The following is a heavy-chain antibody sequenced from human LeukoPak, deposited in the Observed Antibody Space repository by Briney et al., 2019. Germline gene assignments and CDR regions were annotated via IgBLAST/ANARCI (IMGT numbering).Heavy chain of an antibody. CDR1: GFTFSGYG. J-gene: IGHJ4*02. V-gene: IGHV3-30*02. CDR2: IRYDGSNK. D-gene: IGHD1-1*01. Sequence: GGSLRLSCAASGFTFSGYGMHWVRQAPGKGLEWVAFIRYDGSNKYYADSVKGRFTISRDNSKNTLYLQMNSLRAEDTAVYYCAPRDWNDGPASHWGQGTLVTVSS. CDR3: APRDWNDGPASH.